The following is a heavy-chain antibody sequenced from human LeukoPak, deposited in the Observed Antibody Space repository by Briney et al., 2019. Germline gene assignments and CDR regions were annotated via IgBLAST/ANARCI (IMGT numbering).Heavy chain of an antibody. CDR3: ARERGNYYDSSGFYAFDI. Sequence: GGSLRLSCAASGFTFDDFGMSWVRQAPGKGLEWVSGINWNGGSTGYADSVKGRFTISRDNAKNSLYLQMNSLRAEDTALYYCARERGNYYDSSGFYAFDIWGQGTMVTVSS. CDR1: GFTFDDFG. J-gene: IGHJ3*02. D-gene: IGHD3-22*01. V-gene: IGHV3-20*04. CDR2: INWNGGST.